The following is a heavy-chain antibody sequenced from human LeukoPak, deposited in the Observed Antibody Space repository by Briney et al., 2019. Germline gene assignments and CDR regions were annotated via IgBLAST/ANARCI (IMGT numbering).Heavy chain of an antibody. V-gene: IGHV1-69*04. CDR2: IIPILGIA. D-gene: IGHD1-26*01. CDR3: ARDSRVGATDAFDI. J-gene: IGHJ3*02. Sequence: SVKVSCKASGGTFSSYAISWVRQAPGQGLEWMGRIIPILGIANYAQKFQGRVKITADKSTSTAYMELSSLRSEDTAVYYCARDSRVGATDAFDIWGQGTMVTVSS. CDR1: GGTFSSYA.